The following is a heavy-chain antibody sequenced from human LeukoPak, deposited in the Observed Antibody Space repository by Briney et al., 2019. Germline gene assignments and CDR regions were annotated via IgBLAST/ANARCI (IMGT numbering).Heavy chain of an antibody. CDR1: GFTFSSYA. V-gene: IGHV3-30-3*01. J-gene: IGHJ4*02. D-gene: IGHD5-12*01. CDR3: ARGKGSESGYDYFLDY. Sequence: GGSLRLSCAASGFTFSSYAMHWVRQAPGKGLEWVAVISYDTNNKYYADSVKGRFTISRDNSKNTLYLQMNSLRADDSAVYYCARGKGSESGYDYFLDYWGQGTLVTVSS. CDR2: ISYDTNNK.